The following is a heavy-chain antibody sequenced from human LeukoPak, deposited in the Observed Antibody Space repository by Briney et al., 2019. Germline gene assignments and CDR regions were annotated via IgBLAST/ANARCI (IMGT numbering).Heavy chain of an antibody. Sequence: SETLSLTCTVSGGSISSYYWSWIRQLAGKGLEWIGRVYTSGSTNYNPYLKSRVTMSVDMSKTQFSLKLSSVTAADTAVYYCARGEHIVVVTAKNDDAFDIWGQGTMVTVPS. CDR1: GGSISSYY. V-gene: IGHV4-4*07. D-gene: IGHD2-21*02. CDR3: ARGEHIVVVTAKNDDAFDI. J-gene: IGHJ3*02. CDR2: VYTSGST.